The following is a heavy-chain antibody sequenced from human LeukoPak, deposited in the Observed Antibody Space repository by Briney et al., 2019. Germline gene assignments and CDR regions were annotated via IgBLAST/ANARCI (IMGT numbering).Heavy chain of an antibody. Sequence: PGGSLRLSCAASGFTFGSYAMHWVRQAPGKGLEWVAVISYDGSNKYYADSVKGRFTISRDDSKNTLSLQMNSLSAEDTAVFYCARERRAYDLVYYFDYWGQGTLVTVPS. CDR2: ISYDGSNK. J-gene: IGHJ4*02. CDR3: ARERRAYDLVYYFDY. CDR1: GFTFGSYA. D-gene: IGHD3-3*01. V-gene: IGHV3-30-3*01.